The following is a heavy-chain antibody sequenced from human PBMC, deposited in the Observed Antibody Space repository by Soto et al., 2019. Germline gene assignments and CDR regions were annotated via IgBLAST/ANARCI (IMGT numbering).Heavy chain of an antibody. CDR3: ARAASPPRTMARGGYYYYYYMDV. CDR1: GGSISSGGYY. Sequence: SETLSLTCTVSGGSISSGGYYWSWIRQHPGKGLEWIGYIYYSGSTYYNPSLKSRVTISVDTSKNQFSLKLSSVTAADTAVYYCARAASPPRTMARGGYYYYYYMDVWGKGTTVTVS. D-gene: IGHD3-10*01. V-gene: IGHV4-31*03. CDR2: IYYSGST. J-gene: IGHJ6*03.